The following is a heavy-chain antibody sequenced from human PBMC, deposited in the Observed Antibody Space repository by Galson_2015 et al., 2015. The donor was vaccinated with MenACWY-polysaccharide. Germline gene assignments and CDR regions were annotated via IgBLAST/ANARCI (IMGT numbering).Heavy chain of an antibody. CDR2: IAPTGGTP. CDR3: YYYYMDA. D-gene: IGHD4/OR15-4a*01. CDR1: AFDFNKYV. V-gene: IGHV3-23*01. J-gene: IGHJ6*03. Sequence: SLRLSCAASAFDFNKYVMNWVRQPPGKGLQWVSSIAPTGGTPYYADSVRGRFTITRDNSKDTAVYYCAKGSYRANAVLSYYYYYMDAWGKGTTVTVSS.